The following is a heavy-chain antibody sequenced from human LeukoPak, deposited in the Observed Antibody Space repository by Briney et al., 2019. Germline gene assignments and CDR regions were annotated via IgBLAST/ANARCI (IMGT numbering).Heavy chain of an antibody. Sequence: PGGSLRLSCAASGFTFSSYGMHWARQAPGKGLEWVAVIWYDGSNKYYADSVKGRFTISRDDSKNTLYLQMNSLRAEDTAVYYWSRETKELDYSIDHWGQGTPGTGPS. D-gene: IGHD1-1*01. J-gene: IGHJ4*02. CDR2: IWYDGSNK. CDR1: GFTFSSYG. CDR3: SRETKELDYSIDH. V-gene: IGHV3-33*01.